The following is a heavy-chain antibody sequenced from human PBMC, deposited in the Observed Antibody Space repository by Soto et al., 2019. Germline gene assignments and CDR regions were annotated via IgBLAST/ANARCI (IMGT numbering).Heavy chain of an antibody. D-gene: IGHD5-12*01. Sequence: GGSLRLSCSASGFTFSSFAMHWVRQAPGKGLENLSSISSGNGGTTNYANSVNGRFTISRDNSKNTLSLQMSSLRPEDTAVYYCVKALSARYNSAKAFDIWGQGTMVTVSS. CDR1: GFTFSSFA. CDR2: ISSGNGGTT. J-gene: IGHJ3*02. CDR3: VKALSARYNSAKAFDI. V-gene: IGHV3-64D*06.